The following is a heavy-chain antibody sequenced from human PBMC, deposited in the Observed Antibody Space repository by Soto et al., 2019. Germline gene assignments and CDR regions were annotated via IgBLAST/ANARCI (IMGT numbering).Heavy chain of an antibody. Sequence: GGSLRLSCVASGFTFSNFGMHWVRQAPGKGLEWVAGISYDGRSESYVDSVRGRFTLSRDNSKNTLSLQMISLRPEDTGVYYCAKDLDVVMVLSATRGLDVWGQGTTVTVSS. D-gene: IGHD2-15*01. CDR1: GFTFSNFG. CDR3: AKDLDVVMVLSATRGLDV. V-gene: IGHV3-30*18. CDR2: ISYDGRSE. J-gene: IGHJ6*02.